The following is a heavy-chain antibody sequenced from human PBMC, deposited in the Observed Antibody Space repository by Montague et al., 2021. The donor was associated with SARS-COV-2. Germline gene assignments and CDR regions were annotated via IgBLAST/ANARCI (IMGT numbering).Heavy chain of an antibody. CDR3: ARMGPSQYCPSGECYSWVRDWFDP. CDR2: IYYAGST. V-gene: IGHV4-61*01. Sequence: SETLSLTCTVSGGPVSSGIHYWSWIRQAPEKELEWIGYIYYAGSTNYNPSLQSRVTISVDTSKNQFSLRLSSVTAADTAIYYGARMGPSQYCPSGECYSWVRDWFDPGGQGTPVIVSS. D-gene: IGHD2-8*01. J-gene: IGHJ5*02. CDR1: GGPVSSGIHY.